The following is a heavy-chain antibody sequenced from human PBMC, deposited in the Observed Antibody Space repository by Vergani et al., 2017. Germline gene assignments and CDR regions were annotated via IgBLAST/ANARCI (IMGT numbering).Heavy chain of an antibody. D-gene: IGHD6-13*01. V-gene: IGHV3-21*01. CDR3: ARDLKIAAAGTGYYYYYGMDV. Sequence: VRLVESGGGVVQPGGSLRLSCAASGFTFSSYSMNWVRQAPGKGLEWVSSISSSSSYIYYADSVKGRFTISRDNAKNSLYLQMNSLRAEDTAVYYCARDLKIAAAGTGYYYYYGMDVWGQGTTVTVSS. CDR1: GFTFSSYS. J-gene: IGHJ6*02. CDR2: ISSSSSYI.